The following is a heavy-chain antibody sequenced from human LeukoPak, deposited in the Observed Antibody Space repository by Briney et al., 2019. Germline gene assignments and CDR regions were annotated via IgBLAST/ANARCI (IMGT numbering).Heavy chain of an antibody. CDR1: GFTVSSNY. J-gene: IGHJ4*02. V-gene: IGHV3-66*01. CDR3: ARGHSSGYYRY. CDR2: IYSGGST. Sequence: GGFLRLSCAASGFTVSSNYMSWVRQAPGKGLEWVSVIYSGGSTYYADSVKGRFTISRDNSKNTLYLQMNSLRAEDTAVYYCARGHSSGYYRYWGQGTLVTVSS. D-gene: IGHD3-22*01.